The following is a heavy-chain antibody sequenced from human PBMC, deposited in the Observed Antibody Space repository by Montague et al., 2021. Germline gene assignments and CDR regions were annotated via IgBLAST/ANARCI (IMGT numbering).Heavy chain of an antibody. Sequence: SVKVSFKASGYNFVDYGISWVRQAPGQGLEWLGWISAYYGYTNYAQNLQDRVTMTRDTLTTTAYMELRSLTSDDTAMYYCARESEVRRNVYFHHWGQGTLVTVSS. V-gene: IGHV1-18*01. CDR2: ISAYYGYT. D-gene: IGHD4-11*01. CDR1: GYNFVDYG. CDR3: ARESEVRRNVYFHH. J-gene: IGHJ1*01.